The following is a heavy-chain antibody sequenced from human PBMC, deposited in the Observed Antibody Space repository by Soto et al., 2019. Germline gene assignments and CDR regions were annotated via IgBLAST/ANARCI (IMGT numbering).Heavy chain of an antibody. CDR2: IYYSGST. D-gene: IGHD4-17*01. CDR1: GGSISSSSYY. Sequence: QLQLQESGPGLVKPSETLSLTCTVSGGSISSSSYYWGWIRQPPGKGLEWIGSIYYSGSTYYNPSLKSRATISVDTSKNQFSLRVSSVTAADTAVYNCARVDYGDYNWFHPWGQGTLVIASS. J-gene: IGHJ5*02. CDR3: ARVDYGDYNWFHP. V-gene: IGHV4-39*01.